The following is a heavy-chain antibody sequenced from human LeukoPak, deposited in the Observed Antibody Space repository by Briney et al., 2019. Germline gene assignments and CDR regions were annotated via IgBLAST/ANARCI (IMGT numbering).Heavy chain of an antibody. CDR1: GGSISSSSYY. CDR2: IYYSGST. J-gene: IGHJ6*03. V-gene: IGHV4-39*07. Sequence: SETLSLTCTVSGGSISSSSYYWGWIRQPPGKGLEWIGSIYYSGSTYYNPSLKSRVTISVGKSKNQFSLELSSVTAADTAIYYCARPYYYYMDVWGKGTTVTVSS. CDR3: ARPYYYYMDV.